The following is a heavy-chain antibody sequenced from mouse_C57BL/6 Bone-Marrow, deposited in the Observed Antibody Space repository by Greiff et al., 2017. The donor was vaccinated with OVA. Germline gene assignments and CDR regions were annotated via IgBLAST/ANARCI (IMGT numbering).Heavy chain of an antibody. CDR1: GFSLTSYG. CDR3: ANPEGSSPPWDLDV. CDR2: IWGDGGT. D-gene: IGHD1-1*01. Sequence: VQLQESGPGLVAPSQSLSITCTVSGFSLTSYGVSWVRQPPGKGLEWLGVIWGDGGTNYHSALLSSLSISTENSKSQVFLKLNSLQTHDTATYDCANPEGSSPPWDLDVWGTGTTVTVSS. J-gene: IGHJ1*03. V-gene: IGHV2-3*01.